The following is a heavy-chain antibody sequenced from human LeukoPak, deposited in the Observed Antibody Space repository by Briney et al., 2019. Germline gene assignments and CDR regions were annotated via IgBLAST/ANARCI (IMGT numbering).Heavy chain of an antibody. CDR1: GGSISSGGYY. CDR3: ARAGYYDSSGYSPNDFQH. V-gene: IGHV4-31*03. CDR2: IYYSGST. J-gene: IGHJ1*01. Sequence: SETLSLTCTVSGGSISSGGYYWSWIRQHPGKGLEWIGYIYYSGSTYYNPSLKSRVTISVDTSKNQFSLKLSSVTAADTAVYYCARAGYYDSSGYSPNDFQHWGQGTLVTVSS. D-gene: IGHD3-22*01.